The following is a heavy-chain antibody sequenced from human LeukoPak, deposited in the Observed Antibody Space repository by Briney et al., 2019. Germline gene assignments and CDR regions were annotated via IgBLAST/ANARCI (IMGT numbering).Heavy chain of an antibody. CDR2: ISGSGGST. V-gene: IGHV3-23*01. CDR3: AKHRDHSGYNPEGFDY. Sequence: GGSLRLSCAASGFTFSTYAMSWVRQAAGKGLEWVSGISGSGGSTYYADSAKGRFTISRDNSKNTLYLQMNSLRAEDTSVYYCAKHRDHSGYNPEGFDYWGQGTLVTVSS. CDR1: GFTFSTYA. D-gene: IGHD3-22*01. J-gene: IGHJ4*02.